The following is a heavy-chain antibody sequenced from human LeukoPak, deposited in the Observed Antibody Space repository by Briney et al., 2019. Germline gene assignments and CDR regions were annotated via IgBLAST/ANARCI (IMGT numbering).Heavy chain of an antibody. D-gene: IGHD3-22*01. Sequence: ASVKVSCKASGGTFSSYTISWVRQAPGQGLEWMGRIIPILGIANYAQKFQGRVTITADKSTSTAYMELSSLRSEDTAVYYCARAFPSDIGTMIVVVRMADYWGQGTLVTVSS. CDR2: IIPILGIA. CDR1: GGTFSSYT. J-gene: IGHJ4*02. CDR3: ARAFPSDIGTMIVVVRMADY. V-gene: IGHV1-69*02.